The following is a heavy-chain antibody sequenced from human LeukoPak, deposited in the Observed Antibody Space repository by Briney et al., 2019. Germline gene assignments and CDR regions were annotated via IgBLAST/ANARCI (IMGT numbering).Heavy chain of an antibody. CDR1: GGSISSYY. V-gene: IGHV4-4*07. Sequence: SETLSLTCTVSGGSISSYYWSWIRQPAGKGLEWIGRIYTSGSTNYTPSLKSRVTMSVDTSKNQFSLKLSSVTAADTAVYYCARDTRQHTYYDFWSGYYLDAFDIWGQGTMVTVSS. D-gene: IGHD3-3*01. CDR2: IYTSGST. J-gene: IGHJ3*02. CDR3: ARDTRQHTYYDFWSGYYLDAFDI.